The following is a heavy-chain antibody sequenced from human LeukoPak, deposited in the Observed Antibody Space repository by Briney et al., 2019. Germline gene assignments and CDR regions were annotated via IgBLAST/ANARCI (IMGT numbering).Heavy chain of an antibody. Sequence: GGSLRLSCVASGYPFSSYSVNWISQAPGKGLEWVSYISVSGGVRSYAVSVKGRFTISRDDARNSLYLQMNSLKDEDTAVYYCARDRGYFYDQLDYWGQGTLVTVSS. D-gene: IGHD2/OR15-2a*01. V-gene: IGHV3-48*02. CDR3: ARDRGYFYDQLDY. CDR1: GYPFSSYS. CDR2: ISVSGGVR. J-gene: IGHJ4*02.